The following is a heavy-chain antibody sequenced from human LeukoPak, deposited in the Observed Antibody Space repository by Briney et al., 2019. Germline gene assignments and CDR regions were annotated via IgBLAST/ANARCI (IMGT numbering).Heavy chain of an antibody. V-gene: IGHV6-1*01. CDR2: TYYRSKWYN. CDR1: GDSVSSNSAA. CDR3: ARGETGTTFLYGVYYFDY. Sequence: SQTLSLTCAISGDSVSSNSAAWNWIRQSPSRGLEWLGRTYYRSKWYNDYAVSVKSRITINPDTSKNQFSLQLNSVTPEDTAVYYCARGETGTTFLYGVYYFDYWGQGTLVTVSS. J-gene: IGHJ4*02. D-gene: IGHD1-1*01.